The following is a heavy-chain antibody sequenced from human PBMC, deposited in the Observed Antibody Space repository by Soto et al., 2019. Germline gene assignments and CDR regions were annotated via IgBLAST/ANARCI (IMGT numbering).Heavy chain of an antibody. CDR3: ARESTVAGTDNWFDS. J-gene: IGHJ5*01. Sequence: PSETLSLTCTVSGAFISGYYWSWIRQPAGKGLEWIGRIYTSGSTKYSPSFKSRATMSVDTSKKHFSLKLNSVTAADTAVYYCARESTVAGTDNWFDSWGQGTLVTVSS. CDR1: GAFISGYY. V-gene: IGHV4-4*07. D-gene: IGHD6-19*01. CDR2: IYTSGST.